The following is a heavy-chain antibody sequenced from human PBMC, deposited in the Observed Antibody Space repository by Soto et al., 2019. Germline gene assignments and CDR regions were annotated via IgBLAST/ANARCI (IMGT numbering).Heavy chain of an antibody. J-gene: IGHJ4*02. CDR1: GYTFTSYY. D-gene: IGHD5-18*01. CDR2: INPSGGST. V-gene: IGHV1-46*01. CDR3: ARAASEDTVPDY. Sequence: QVQLVQSGAEVKKPGASVKVSCKASGYTFTSYYMHWVRQAPGQGLEWMGIINPSGGSTSYAQKFQGRVTMTRDTSTGTVYMELSSLRSEDTAVYYCARAASEDTVPDYWGQGTLVTVSS.